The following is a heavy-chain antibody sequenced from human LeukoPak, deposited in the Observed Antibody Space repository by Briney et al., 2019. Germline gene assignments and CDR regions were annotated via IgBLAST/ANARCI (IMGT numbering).Heavy chain of an antibody. CDR1: GFTFSRYG. J-gene: IGHJ4*02. CDR3: ARDGNDDSLGYYYDY. Sequence: GRSLRLSCAASGFTFSRYGMHWVRQAPGKGLEWVAVIRYDGSNKYADSVKGRFTISRDNAKNTLHLQMNSLRVEDTAVYYCARDGNDDSLGYYYDYWGQGTLATVSS. CDR2: IRYDGSNK. V-gene: IGHV3-30*03. D-gene: IGHD3-22*01.